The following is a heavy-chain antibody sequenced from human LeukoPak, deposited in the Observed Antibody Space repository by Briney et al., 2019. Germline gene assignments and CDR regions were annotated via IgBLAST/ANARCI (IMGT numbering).Heavy chain of an antibody. D-gene: IGHD2-2*01. CDR3: ARQLCTRISCYADY. J-gene: IGHJ4*02. CDR1: GGSIISQY. V-gene: IGHV4-59*08. Sequence: SETLSLTCTVSGGSIISQYWSWIRQPPGRGLEWIGYIYYTGTTKYNPSLESRFSISVDASRNQFSLKMSSVTAEDAAVYYCARQLCTRISCYADYWGWGTLVTVSS. CDR2: IYYTGTT.